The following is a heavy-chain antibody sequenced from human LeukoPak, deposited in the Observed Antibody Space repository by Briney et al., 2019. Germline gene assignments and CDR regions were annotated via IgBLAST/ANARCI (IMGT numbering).Heavy chain of an antibody. V-gene: IGHV3-48*02. D-gene: IGHD2-2*01. CDR2: ISGSSSSI. Sequence: PGGSLRLSCAASGFTFSTYSMNWVRQAPGRGLEWISYISGSSSSIYYADSVKGRFTISRDNTKISLYVQMNSLRDEHTAVYYCAGLTPMCSSSSCYVYYYHGLDVWGQGTTVSVTS. CDR1: GFTFSTYS. CDR3: AGLTPMCSSSSCYVYYYHGLDV. J-gene: IGHJ6*02.